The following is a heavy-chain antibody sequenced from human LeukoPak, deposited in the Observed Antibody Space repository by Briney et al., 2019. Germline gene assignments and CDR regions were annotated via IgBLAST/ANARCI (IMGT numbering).Heavy chain of an antibody. CDR3: ARDGGSAMPFDY. CDR1: GGSFSGYY. V-gene: IGHV3-7*01. CDR2: IRQDGSDK. Sequence: ETLSLTCAVYGGSFSGYYWSWVRQAPGKGLEWVANIRQDGSDKYYVDSVKGRFTISRDNAKNSLYLQMNSLRAEDTAVYYCARDGGSAMPFDYWGQGTLVTVSS. J-gene: IGHJ4*02. D-gene: IGHD2-2*01.